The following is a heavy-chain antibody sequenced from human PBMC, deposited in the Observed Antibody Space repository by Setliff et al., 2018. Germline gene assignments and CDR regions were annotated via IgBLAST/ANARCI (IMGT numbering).Heavy chain of an antibody. D-gene: IGHD4-17*01. CDR2: IIPIFGTA. V-gene: IGHV1-69*01. J-gene: IGHJ3*02. CDR1: GYTLTELS. Sequence: VKVSCKVSGYTLTELSRHWVRQAPGQGLEWMGGIIPIFGTANYAQKFQGRVTITADESTSTAYMELSSLRSEDTAVYYCARDSGDDYGGNSGILDAFDIWGQGTMVTVSS. CDR3: ARDSGDDYGGNSGILDAFDI.